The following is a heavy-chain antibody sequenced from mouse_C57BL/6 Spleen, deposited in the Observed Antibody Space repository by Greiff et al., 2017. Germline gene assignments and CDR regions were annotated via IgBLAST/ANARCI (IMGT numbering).Heavy chain of an antibody. Sequence: QVQLQQPGAELVKPGASVKMSCKASGYTFTSYWITWVKQRPGKGLEWIGDIYPGSGSTTYNEKFKSKATLTVDTSSCTAYMQRSSLTSEDSAVYYCARKGDYWGQGTTLTVSA. J-gene: IGHJ2*01. CDR1: GYTFTSYW. V-gene: IGHV1-55*01. CDR2: IYPGSGST. CDR3: ARKGDY.